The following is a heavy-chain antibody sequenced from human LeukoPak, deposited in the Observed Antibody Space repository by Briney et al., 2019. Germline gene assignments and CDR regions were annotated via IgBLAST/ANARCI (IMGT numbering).Heavy chain of an antibody. CDR2: INSDGSST. D-gene: IGHD5-18*01. V-gene: IGHV3-74*01. CDR1: GFPFSSYW. CDR3: ARENSYGYGFDY. Sequence: GGSLDLSGAASGFPFSSYWRHWVRQAPGKGRGWVSRINSDGSSTSYADSVKGRFTISRDNAKNTLYLQMNSLRAEDTAVYYCARENSYGYGFDYWGQGTLVTVSS. J-gene: IGHJ4*02.